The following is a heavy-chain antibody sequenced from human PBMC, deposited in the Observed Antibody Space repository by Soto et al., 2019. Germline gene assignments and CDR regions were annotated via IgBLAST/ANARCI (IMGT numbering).Heavy chain of an antibody. CDR2: ISAYNGNT. V-gene: IGHV1-18*01. J-gene: IGHJ6*02. Sequence: ASVKVSCKASGYTFTSYGISWVRQAPGQGLEWMGWISAYNGNTNYAQKLQGRVTMTTDTSTSTAYMELRSLRSDDTAVYYCAPAPFMGTVGGVIGCYGMGVWGRGTTGTVSS. CDR3: APAPFMGTVGGVIGCYGMGV. D-gene: IGHD3-16*02. CDR1: GYTFTSYG.